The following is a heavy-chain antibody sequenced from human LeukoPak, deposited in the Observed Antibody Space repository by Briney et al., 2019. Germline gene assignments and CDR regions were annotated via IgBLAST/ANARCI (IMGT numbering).Heavy chain of an antibody. CDR3: VRDGGVSGYDLLDY. CDR2: INQDGSKE. D-gene: IGHD5-12*01. CDR1: GFTFSNYW. V-gene: IGHV3-7*01. Sequence: PGGSLRLSCAVSGFTFSNYWMTWVRQAPGKGLEWVAHINQDGSKEYYMDSVKARFTISRDNAKNSLSLQMNSLRAEDTAVYYCVRDGGVSGYDLLDYWGQGTLVTVSS. J-gene: IGHJ4*02.